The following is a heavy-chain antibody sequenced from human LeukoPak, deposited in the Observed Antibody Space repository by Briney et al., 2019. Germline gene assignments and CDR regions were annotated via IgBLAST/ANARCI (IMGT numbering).Heavy chain of an antibody. CDR3: ARGVGATKSYFDY. V-gene: IGHV4-39*07. CDR1: GGSISSSSYY. Sequence: SETLSLTCTVSGGSISSSSYYWGWIRQPPGKGLEWIGSIYYSGSTNYNPSLKSRVTISVDTSKNQFSLKLSSVTAADTAVYYCARGVGATKSYFDYWGQGTLVTVSS. D-gene: IGHD1-26*01. CDR2: IYYSGST. J-gene: IGHJ4*02.